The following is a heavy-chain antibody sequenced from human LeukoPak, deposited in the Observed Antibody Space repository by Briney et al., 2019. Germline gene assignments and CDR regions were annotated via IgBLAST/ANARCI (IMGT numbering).Heavy chain of an antibody. CDR1: GFTFSSYW. CDR3: ANPRSLGAMIFDY. CDR2: INSDGSST. J-gene: IGHJ4*02. D-gene: IGHD1-26*01. Sequence: PGGSLRLSCAASGFTFSSYWMHWVRQAPGKGLVWVSRINSDGSSTSYADSVKGRFTISRDNAKNTLYLQMNSLRAEDTAVYYCANPRSLGAMIFDYWGQGTLVTVSS. V-gene: IGHV3-74*01.